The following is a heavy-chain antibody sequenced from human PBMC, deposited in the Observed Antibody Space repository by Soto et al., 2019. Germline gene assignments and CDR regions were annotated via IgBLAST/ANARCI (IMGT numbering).Heavy chain of an antibody. D-gene: IGHD3-10*01. CDR2: ISWNSGSI. Sequence: GGSLRLSCAASGFTFDDYAMHWVRQAPGKGLEWVSGISWNSGSIGYADSVKGRFTISRDNAKNSLYLQMNSLRAEDTALYYCAKDIGGLWFGADAFDIWGQGTMVTVSS. CDR3: AKDIGGLWFGADAFDI. J-gene: IGHJ3*02. V-gene: IGHV3-9*01. CDR1: GFTFDDYA.